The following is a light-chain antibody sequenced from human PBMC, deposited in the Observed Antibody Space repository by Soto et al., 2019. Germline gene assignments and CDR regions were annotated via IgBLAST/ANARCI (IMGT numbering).Light chain of an antibody. V-gene: IGKV1-5*03. Sequence: DIQMTQSPSTLSASVGDTVTITCRASQSISNWLAWYQQKPGQAPKLLIHKASTLESGVPSRFSGSGSGTESTLTISSLQPDDFATFYCQQYDRFPYTFGQGTNLEIK. J-gene: IGKJ2*01. CDR2: KAS. CDR1: QSISNW. CDR3: QQYDRFPYT.